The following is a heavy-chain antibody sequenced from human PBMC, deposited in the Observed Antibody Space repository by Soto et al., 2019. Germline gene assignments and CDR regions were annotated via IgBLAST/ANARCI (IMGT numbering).Heavy chain of an antibody. Sequence: ASVKVSCKASGYTFTSYDINWVRQATGQGLEWMGWMNPNSGNTGYAQKFQGRVTMTRNTSISTAYMELSSLRSEDTVVYYCARGRSITMVRGVIIPDAFDIWGQGTMVTVSS. CDR3: ARGRSITMVRGVIIPDAFDI. J-gene: IGHJ3*02. V-gene: IGHV1-8*01. CDR1: GYTFTSYD. D-gene: IGHD3-10*01. CDR2: MNPNSGNT.